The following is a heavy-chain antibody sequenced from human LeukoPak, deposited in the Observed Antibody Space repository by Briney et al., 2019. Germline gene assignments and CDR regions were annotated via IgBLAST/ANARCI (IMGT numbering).Heavy chain of an antibody. V-gene: IGHV3-23*01. J-gene: IGHJ4*02. CDR3: AKETVAAPPIDY. CDR1: GFTFSSYA. D-gene: IGHD6-19*01. Sequence: GGSLRLSCAASGFTFSSYAMSWVRQAPGKGLEWVSAISGSAYSTNYADSVKGRFTISRDNSKNTLYLQMNSLRAEDTAVYYCAKETVAAPPIDYWGQGTLVTVSS. CDR2: ISGSAYST.